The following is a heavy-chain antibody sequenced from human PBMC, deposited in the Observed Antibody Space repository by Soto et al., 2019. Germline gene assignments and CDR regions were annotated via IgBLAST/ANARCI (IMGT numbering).Heavy chain of an antibody. Sequence: PGKGLEWVSAISGSGGSTYYADSVKGRFTISRDNSKNTLYLQMNSLSAYDTAVYYRAKDSPFFFQANDGIRDTVPVSAFLRNRSSDL. J-gene: IGHJ2*01. V-gene: IGHV3-23*01. CDR2: ISGSGGST. CDR3: AKDSPFFFQANDGIRDTVPVSAFLRNRSSDL. D-gene: IGHD1-1*01.